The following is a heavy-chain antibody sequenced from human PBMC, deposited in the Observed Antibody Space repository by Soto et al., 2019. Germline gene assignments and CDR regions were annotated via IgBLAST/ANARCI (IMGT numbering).Heavy chain of an antibody. D-gene: IGHD3-10*01. CDR2: ISYDGSIK. CDR1: GFTFSSHS. V-gene: IGHV3-30-3*01. J-gene: IGHJ4*02. CDR3: AREWSTSGDLDY. Sequence: QVQLVESGGGVVQPGRSLRLSCAASGFTFSSHSIQWVRQAPGKGLEWVAVISYDGSIKYYADSVKGRFTISRDNSKNTPYLQMTSLRAEDTAVFYCAREWSTSGDLDYWGQGTLLIVSS.